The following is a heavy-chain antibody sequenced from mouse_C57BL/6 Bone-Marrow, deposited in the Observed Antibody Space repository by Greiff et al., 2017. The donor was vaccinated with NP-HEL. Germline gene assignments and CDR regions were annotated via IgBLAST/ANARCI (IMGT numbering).Heavy chain of an antibody. CDR1: GFTFSSYA. J-gene: IGHJ2*01. CDR2: ISDGGSYT. V-gene: IGHV5-4*01. CDR3: AREIPPRS. Sequence: EVKLVESGGGLVKPGGSLKLSCAASGFTFSSYAMSWVRQTPEKRLEWVATISDGGSYTYYPDNVKGRFTISRDNAKTNLYLQMSHLKSEDTAMDYCAREIPPRSWGQGTTLTVSS.